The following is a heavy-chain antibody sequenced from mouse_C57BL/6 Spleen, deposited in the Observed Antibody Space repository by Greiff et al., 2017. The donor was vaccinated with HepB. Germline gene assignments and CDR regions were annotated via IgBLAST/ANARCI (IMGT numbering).Heavy chain of an antibody. D-gene: IGHD2-5*01. CDR3: TRGGYYSIHYYAMDY. J-gene: IGHJ4*01. CDR1: GFTFSDYY. Sequence: DVHLVESEGGLVQPGSSMKLSCTASGFTFSDYYMAWVRQVPEKGLEWVANINYDGSSTYYLDSLKSRFIISRDNAKNILYLQMSSLKSEDTATYYCTRGGYYSIHYYAMDYWGQGTSVTVSS. CDR2: INYDGSST. V-gene: IGHV5-16*01.